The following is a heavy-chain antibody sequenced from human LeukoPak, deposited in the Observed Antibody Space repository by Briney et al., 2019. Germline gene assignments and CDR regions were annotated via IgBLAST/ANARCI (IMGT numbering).Heavy chain of an antibody. J-gene: IGHJ4*02. V-gene: IGHV3-23*01. D-gene: IGHD2-15*01. Sequence: TGGSLRLSCAASGFTFSSYAMNWVRQAPGKGLEWVSAISGSGGSTYYADSVRGRFTISRDNSKNTLYLQKTSLRAEDTAVYYCAKDRAISGVGWYYFDYWGQGTLVTVSS. CDR2: ISGSGGST. CDR1: GFTFSSYA. CDR3: AKDRAISGVGWYYFDY.